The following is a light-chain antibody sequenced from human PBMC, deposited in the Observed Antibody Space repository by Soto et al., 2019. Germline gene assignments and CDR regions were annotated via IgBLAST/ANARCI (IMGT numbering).Light chain of an antibody. CDR2: GAS. J-gene: IGKJ1*01. V-gene: IGKV3-15*01. Sequence: EIVMTQSPATLSVSPGERATLSCRASQSISSNLVWYQQKPGQAPRLLIYGASTWATGIPARFSGSGSGTEFILTISSLQSEDFAVYYCQQFNNWPGTFGQGTKVEIK. CDR3: QQFNNWPGT. CDR1: QSISSN.